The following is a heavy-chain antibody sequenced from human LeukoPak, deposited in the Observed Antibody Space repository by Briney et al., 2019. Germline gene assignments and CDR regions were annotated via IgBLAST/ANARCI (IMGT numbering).Heavy chain of an antibody. D-gene: IGHD5-24*01. J-gene: IGHJ5*02. Sequence: SVKVSCKASGGTFSSYAISWVRQAPGQGLEWMGGIIPIFGTANYAQKFQGRVTITADKSTSTAYMELSRLRSEDTAVYYCARDNSVRDEAWWFNPWGQGTLVTVSS. CDR2: IIPIFGTA. CDR3: ARDNSVRDEAWWFNP. CDR1: GGTFSSYA. V-gene: IGHV1-69*06.